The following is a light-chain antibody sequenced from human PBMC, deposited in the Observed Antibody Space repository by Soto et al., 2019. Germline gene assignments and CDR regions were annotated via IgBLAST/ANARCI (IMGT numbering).Light chain of an antibody. Sequence: EIVMTQSPATLSVSPGARATLSCRASQTISTNLAWYQHKPGQPPSLLIYGAATRATGVPARFSGSWSGTLFTLTIASLQSEDFAVYYCQQYNTWTWTFSQVTKVDIK. J-gene: IGKJ1*01. CDR1: QTISTN. V-gene: IGKV3-15*01. CDR3: QQYNTWTWT. CDR2: GAA.